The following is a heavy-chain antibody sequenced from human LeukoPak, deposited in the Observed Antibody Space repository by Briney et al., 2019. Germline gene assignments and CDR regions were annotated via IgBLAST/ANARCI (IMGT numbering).Heavy chain of an antibody. V-gene: IGHV3-23*01. Sequence: GGSLRLSCAASGFTFSTYSMTWVRQAPGKGLEWVSTISGSGGSTYYADSVKGRFTISRDNSKNTLYLQMNSLRAEDTAVYYCAKRAVAGYFDYWGQGTLVTVSS. CDR2: ISGSGGST. J-gene: IGHJ4*02. D-gene: IGHD6-19*01. CDR3: AKRAVAGYFDY. CDR1: GFTFSTYS.